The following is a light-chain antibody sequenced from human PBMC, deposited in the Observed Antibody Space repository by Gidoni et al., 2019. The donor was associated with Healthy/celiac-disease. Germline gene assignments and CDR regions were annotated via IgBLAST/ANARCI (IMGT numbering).Light chain of an antibody. J-gene: IGKJ2*01. CDR3: QQYYATPYT. CDR1: QSVLYSSNNKNY. Sequence: DIVMTQSTDSLAVSLGERVTINCKSSQSVLYSSNNKNYLAWYQQKPGQPPKLLIYWASTRESGVPDRFSGSGSGTDFTLTISSLQAEDVAVYYCQQYYATPYTFXQXTKLEIK. CDR2: WAS. V-gene: IGKV4-1*01.